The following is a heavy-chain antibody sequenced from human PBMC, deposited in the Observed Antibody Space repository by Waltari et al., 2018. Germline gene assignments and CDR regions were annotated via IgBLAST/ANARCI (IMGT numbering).Heavy chain of an antibody. CDR1: GAPIISSSYY. D-gene: IGHD2-8*02. CDR2: VYYNGTH. Sequence: QLQLQESGPGLVKSSETLSLTCTVSGAPIISSSYYWGWIRPSPGKGLEWIGSVYYNGTHYYHPSLKGRVTIAVDTSKKQFFLKLSSVTASDTAMDYCARYPAVVYAKVDPWGQGTLVIVSS. CDR3: ARYPAVVYAKVDP. J-gene: IGHJ5*02. V-gene: IGHV4-39*01.